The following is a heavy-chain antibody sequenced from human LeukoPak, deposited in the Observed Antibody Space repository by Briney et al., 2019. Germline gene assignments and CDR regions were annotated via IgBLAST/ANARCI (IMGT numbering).Heavy chain of an antibody. CDR2: INHTGST. V-gene: IGHV4-38-2*02. Sequence: TETLTLPCTVASYSISSGYYCGWIRQPPGKELKWTVSINHTGSTYYNPSLKSRVTISVDTSKNQFSLNLNSVTAADTAVYYCARVPHGETIFGVVLYWFDPWGQGTLVTDFS. CDR3: ARVPHGETIFGVVLYWFDP. CDR1: SYSISSGYY. D-gene: IGHD3-3*01. J-gene: IGHJ5*02.